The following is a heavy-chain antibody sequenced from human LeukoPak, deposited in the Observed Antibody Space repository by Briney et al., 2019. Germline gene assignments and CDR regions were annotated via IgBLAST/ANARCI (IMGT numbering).Heavy chain of an antibody. CDR3: ARRQPYGGTYGWLDS. Sequence: NPSETLSLTCTVSGGSISSGDYYWTWIRQPPGKGLEWIGYIHYSGSTNYNPSLKSRVTISVDTSKNQFSLKLSSVTAADMAVYYCARRQPYGGTYGWLDSWGQGTLVTVSS. CDR2: IHYSGST. V-gene: IGHV4-61*08. J-gene: IGHJ5*01. D-gene: IGHD4/OR15-4a*01. CDR1: GGSISSGDYY.